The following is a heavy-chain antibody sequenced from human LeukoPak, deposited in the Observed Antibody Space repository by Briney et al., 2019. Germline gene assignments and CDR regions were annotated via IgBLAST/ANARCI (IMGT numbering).Heavy chain of an antibody. CDR1: GYTFTGYY. D-gene: IGHD3-10*01. V-gene: IGHV1-2*02. CDR2: INPNSGGT. Sequence: GAPVKVSCKASGYTFTGYYMHWVRQAPGQGLEWMGWINPNSGGTNYAQKFQGRVTMTRDTSISTAYMELSRLRSDDTAVYYCARGPRSYYGSGSLGYYYYYGMDVWGQGTTVTVSS. CDR3: ARGPRSYYGSGSLGYYYYYGMDV. J-gene: IGHJ6*02.